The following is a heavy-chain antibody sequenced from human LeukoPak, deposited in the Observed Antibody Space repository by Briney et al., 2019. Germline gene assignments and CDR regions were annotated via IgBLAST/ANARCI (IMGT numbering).Heavy chain of an antibody. J-gene: IGHJ3*02. V-gene: IGHV3-7*01. CDR3: ARVGLWRAFDI. CDR1: GFTFSSYA. D-gene: IGHD1-1*01. CDR2: IKQDGSEK. Sequence: GGSLRLSCAASGFTFSSYAMNWVRQAPGKGLEWVANIKQDGSEKYYVDSVKGRFTISRDNAKNSLYLQMNSLRAEDTAVYYCARVGLWRAFDIWGQGTMVTVSS.